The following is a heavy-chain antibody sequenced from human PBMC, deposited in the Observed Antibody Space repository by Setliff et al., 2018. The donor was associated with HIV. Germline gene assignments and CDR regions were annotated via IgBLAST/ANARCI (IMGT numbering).Heavy chain of an antibody. V-gene: IGHV3-15*05. J-gene: IGHJ2*01. CDR1: GFIFTNAW. CDR2: IKSKSDCGTT. Sequence: GGSLSLSCETSGFIFTNAWMSWVRQSPRKGLEWLARIKSKSDCGTTSYAATVKDRFTISRDESRNTLYLQMNSMKSDDTATYYCVGHYYDPLTGYYVWFFDVWGRGTLVTVSS. CDR3: VGHYYDPLTGYYVWFFDV. D-gene: IGHD3-9*01.